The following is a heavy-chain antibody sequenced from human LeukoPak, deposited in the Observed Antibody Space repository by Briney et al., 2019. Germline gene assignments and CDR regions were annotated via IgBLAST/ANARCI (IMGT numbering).Heavy chain of an antibody. Sequence: GGSLRLSCAASGFTFSSYGMHWVRQAPGKGLEWVAVIWYDGSNKYYADSVKGRFTISRDNSKNTLYLQMNSLRAEDTAVYYCARGGYSYGTSLDYWGQGTLVTVSS. D-gene: IGHD5-18*01. CDR1: GFTFSSYG. V-gene: IGHV3-33*01. J-gene: IGHJ4*02. CDR3: ARGGYSYGTSLDY. CDR2: IWYDGSNK.